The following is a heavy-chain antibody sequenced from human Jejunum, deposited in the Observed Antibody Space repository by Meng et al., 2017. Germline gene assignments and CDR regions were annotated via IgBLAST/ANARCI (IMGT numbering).Heavy chain of an antibody. CDR2: IKEDGSEK. CDR3: ARGGYQFEY. D-gene: IGHD3-22*01. CDR1: GFTFSSYW. V-gene: IGHV3-7*01. J-gene: IGHJ4*02. Sequence: GESLKISCTASGFTFSSYWISWVRQAPGKGLEWVAKIKEDGSEKYYVDSVKGRFTISRDNAKNSLYLQMDSLRVEDTALYFCARGGYQFEYWGQGTLVTGYS.